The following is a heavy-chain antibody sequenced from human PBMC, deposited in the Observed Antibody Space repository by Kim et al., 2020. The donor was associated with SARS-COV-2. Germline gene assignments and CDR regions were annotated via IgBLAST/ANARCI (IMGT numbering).Heavy chain of an antibody. CDR3: ARGIWSDILHAFDI. Sequence: AQGFTGRFDLSFDTSSSTAYLQISSLKSEDTAVYYCARGIWSDILHAFDIWGQGTMVTVSS. V-gene: IGHV7-4-1*02. D-gene: IGHD2-8*01. J-gene: IGHJ3*02.